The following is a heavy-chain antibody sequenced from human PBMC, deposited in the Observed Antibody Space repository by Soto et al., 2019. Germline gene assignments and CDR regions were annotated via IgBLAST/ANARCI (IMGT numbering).Heavy chain of an antibody. Sequence: QVQVVQSGAEVKKPGSSVKISCKASGRIFSSFPTSWVRQVPGQGLEWMGGVISASGSVTYAPKFQGIVTMAAVNPAGIGYMALASLTSEDTASYYCARVGSRDAYNYVLDQGGPGTMVTVSS. CDR1: GRIFSSFP. CDR2: VISASGSV. D-gene: IGHD5-18*01. J-gene: IGHJ1*01. V-gene: IGHV1-69*06. CDR3: ARVGSRDAYNYVLDQ.